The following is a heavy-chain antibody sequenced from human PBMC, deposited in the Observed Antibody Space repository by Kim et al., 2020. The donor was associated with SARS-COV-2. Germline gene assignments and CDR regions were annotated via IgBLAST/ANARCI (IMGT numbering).Heavy chain of an antibody. V-gene: IGHV1-2*06. Sequence: ASVKVSCKASGYTFTGYYMHWVRQAPGQGLEWMGRINPNSGGTNYAQKFQGRVTMTRDTSISTAYMELSRLRSDDTAVYYCARQGPVVVAATLGHNWFDPWGQGTLVTVSS. CDR1: GYTFTGYY. CDR2: INPNSGGT. J-gene: IGHJ5*02. CDR3: ARQGPVVVAATLGHNWFDP. D-gene: IGHD2-15*01.